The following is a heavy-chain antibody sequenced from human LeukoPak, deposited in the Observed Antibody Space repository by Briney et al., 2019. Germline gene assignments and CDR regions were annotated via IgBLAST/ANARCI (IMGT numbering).Heavy chain of an antibody. CDR3: ARPSSSWYRSFDY. Sequence: SETLSLTCTVSGGSISNSSYYWGWIRQPPGKGLEWIGSIYYSGSTYYNPSLKSQVTISVDTSKNQFSLKLSSVTAADTAVYYCARPSSSWYRSFDYWGQGTLVTVSS. V-gene: IGHV4-39*01. J-gene: IGHJ4*02. CDR2: IYYSGST. CDR1: GGSISNSSYY. D-gene: IGHD6-13*01.